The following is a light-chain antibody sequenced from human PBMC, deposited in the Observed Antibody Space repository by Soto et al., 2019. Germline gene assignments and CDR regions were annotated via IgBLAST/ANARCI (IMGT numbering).Light chain of an antibody. J-gene: IGKJ1*01. CDR3: HQYSTSPRT. CDR1: ESVTSGH. V-gene: IGKV3D-20*01. CDR2: DAS. Sequence: EIVLTQSPATLSLSPGERVTLSCGASESVTSGHLAWYQQRPGLAPRLLIYDASIRATGIPDRFSGSGSETDFTLTINRLEPEDFAIYYCHQYSTSPRTFGQGTKVEIK.